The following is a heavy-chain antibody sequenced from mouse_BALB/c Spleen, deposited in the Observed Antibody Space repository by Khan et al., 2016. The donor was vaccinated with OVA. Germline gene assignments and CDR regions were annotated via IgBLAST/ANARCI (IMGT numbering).Heavy chain of an antibody. Sequence: LVKTGASVKISCKASGYSFTGYYMHWVKQSPGKSLEWIGYISCYNGATSYNQKFKGKATFTVDTSTSTVYMQYNSLTSEDSAVYYCASGDYYGSGTFAYWGQGTLVTVSA. CDR1: GYSFTGYY. D-gene: IGHD1-1*01. V-gene: IGHV1S34*01. CDR3: ASGDYYGSGTFAY. J-gene: IGHJ3*01. CDR2: ISCYNGAT.